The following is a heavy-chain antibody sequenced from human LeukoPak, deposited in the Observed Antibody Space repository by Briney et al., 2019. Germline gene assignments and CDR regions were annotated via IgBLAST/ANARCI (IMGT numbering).Heavy chain of an antibody. CDR3: AREGAYSSSWYPYWYFDL. D-gene: IGHD6-13*01. Sequence: GGSLRLSCAASGFTFSDYYMSWIRQAPGKGLEWVSYISSSGSTIYYADSVKGRFTISRDNAKNSLYLQMNSLRAEDTAVYYCAREGAYSSSWYPYWYFDLWGRGTLVTVSS. V-gene: IGHV3-11*01. CDR2: ISSSGSTI. CDR1: GFTFSDYY. J-gene: IGHJ2*01.